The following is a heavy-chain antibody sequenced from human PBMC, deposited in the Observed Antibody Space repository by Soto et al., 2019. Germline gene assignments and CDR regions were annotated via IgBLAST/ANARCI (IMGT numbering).Heavy chain of an antibody. CDR1: GGSISSSSYY. V-gene: IGHV4-39*01. J-gene: IGHJ4*02. CDR2: FYYSGST. D-gene: IGHD1-26*01. CDR3: ARLYGGSHFAY. Sequence: QLQLQESGPGLVKPSETLSLTCTVSGGSISSSSYYWGLIRQPPGKGLEWIGSFYYSGSTYYNPTLTRRVTISADTSKNKFPRTLGTVTADDTAVYYCARLYGGSHFAYWTQGTVVTVSS.